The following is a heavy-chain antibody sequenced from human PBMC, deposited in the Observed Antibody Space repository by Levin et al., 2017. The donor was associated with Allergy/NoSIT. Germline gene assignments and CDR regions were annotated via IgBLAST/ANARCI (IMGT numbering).Heavy chain of an antibody. V-gene: IGHV4-39*01. CDR1: GGSISSSSYY. CDR3: ARQTPIWFGEFSSAAIDY. Sequence: PSETLSLTCTVSGGSISSSSYYWGWIRQPPGTGLEWIGSIYYSGSTYYNPSLKSRVTISVDTSKNQFSLKLSSVTAADTAVYYCARQTPIWFGEFSSAAIDYWGQGTLVTVSS. D-gene: IGHD3-10*01. CDR2: IYYSGST. J-gene: IGHJ4*02.